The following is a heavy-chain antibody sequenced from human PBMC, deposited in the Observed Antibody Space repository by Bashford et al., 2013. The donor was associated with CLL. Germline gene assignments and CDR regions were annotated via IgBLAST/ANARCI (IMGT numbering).Heavy chain of an antibody. CDR1: GYTFTSYG. J-gene: IGHJ4*02. Sequence: ASVKVSCMASGYTFTSYGISWARQAPGQGLEWMGWISAYNRNTNFAQNLQGRVTVTADTSTSTAYMELRSLRSDDTAVYYCARGSGSSLSGLDYWGQGTLVTVSS. CDR3: ARGSGSSLSGLDY. D-gene: IGHD2-15*01. CDR2: ISAYNRNT. V-gene: IGHV1-18*01.